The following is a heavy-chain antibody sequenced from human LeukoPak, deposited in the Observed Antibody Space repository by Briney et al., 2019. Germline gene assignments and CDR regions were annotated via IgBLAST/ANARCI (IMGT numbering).Heavy chain of an antibody. D-gene: IGHD4-23*01. CDR2: IYYSGST. CDR1: GGSISSYY. J-gene: IGHJ4*02. V-gene: IGHV4-59*08. CDR3: ARFSYGGNDY. Sequence: SETLSLTCTGSGGSISSYYWSWIRQPPGKGLEWIWYIYYSGSTNYNPSLKSRVTISVDTSKNQFSLKLSSVTAADTAVYYCARFSYGGNDYLGQGTLVTVSS.